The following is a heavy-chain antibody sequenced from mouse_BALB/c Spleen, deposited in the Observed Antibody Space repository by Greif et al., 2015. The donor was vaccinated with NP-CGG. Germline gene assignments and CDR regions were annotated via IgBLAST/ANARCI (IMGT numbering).Heavy chain of an antibody. CDR1: GYTFTDYN. Sequence: EVQLQQSGPELVKPGASVKIPCKASGYTFTDYNMDWVKQSHGKSLEWIGDINPNNGGTIYNQKFKGKATLAVDKSSSTAYMELRSLTSEDTAVYYCARNDYDVEYFDYWGQGTTLTVSS. CDR2: INPNNGGT. D-gene: IGHD2-4*01. J-gene: IGHJ2*01. CDR3: ARNDYDVEYFDY. V-gene: IGHV1-18*01.